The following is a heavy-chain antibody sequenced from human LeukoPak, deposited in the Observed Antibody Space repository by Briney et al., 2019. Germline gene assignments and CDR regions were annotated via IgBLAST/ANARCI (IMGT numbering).Heavy chain of an antibody. CDR1: GGSISSGDYY. J-gene: IGHJ3*02. CDR3: ARERWDDVFDI. D-gene: IGHD1-26*01. Sequence: SETLSLTCSVSGGSISSGDYYWSWIRQPPGKGLEWIGYIYYSGSTYYNPSLKSRVTISEDTSKNQFSLKLSSVTAADTAAYYCARERWDDVFDIWGQGTMVTVSS. CDR2: IYYSGST. V-gene: IGHV4-30-4*01.